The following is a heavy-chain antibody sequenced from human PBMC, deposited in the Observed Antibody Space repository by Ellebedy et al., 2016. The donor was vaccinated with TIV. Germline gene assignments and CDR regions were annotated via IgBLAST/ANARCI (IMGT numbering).Heavy chain of an antibody. CDR2: LSGSGGRA. D-gene: IGHD6-19*01. J-gene: IGHJ4*02. Sequence: GESLKISCAASGFTFTSYAMSWVRQAPGKGLEWVSSLSGSGGRADYADSVKGRFTISRDNSKNTLYLQMTSLRAGDTAVYYCAKGTQWLGRTCFDYWGQGTLVTVSS. CDR3: AKGTQWLGRTCFDY. CDR1: GFTFTSYA. V-gene: IGHV3-23*01.